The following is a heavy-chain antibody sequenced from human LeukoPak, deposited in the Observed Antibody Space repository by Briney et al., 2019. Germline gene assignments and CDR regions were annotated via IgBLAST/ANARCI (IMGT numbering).Heavy chain of an antibody. Sequence: GRSLRLSCAASGFTFSSYGVHWVRQAPGKGLEWVGTLSHNVAIKYYPDSVRGRFTISRDNSKNTLYLQMNSLRLEDTAVYYCAKGHGSTWAIIDHWGQGTLVTVSS. CDR3: AKGHGSTWAIIDH. CDR2: LSHNVAIK. J-gene: IGHJ4*02. V-gene: IGHV3-30*18. D-gene: IGHD6-13*01. CDR1: GFTFSSYG.